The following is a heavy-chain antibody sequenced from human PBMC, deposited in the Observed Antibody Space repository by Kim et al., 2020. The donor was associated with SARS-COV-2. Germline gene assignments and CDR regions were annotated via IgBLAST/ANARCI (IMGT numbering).Heavy chain of an antibody. J-gene: IGHJ4*02. V-gene: IGHV4-31*03. CDR1: DGSISSGGYY. D-gene: IGHD4-17*01. CDR3: ARGLWSDYGDWYYFDY. CDR2: IYYSGST. Sequence: SETLSLTCTVSDGSISSGGYYWSWIRQHPGKGLEWIGYIYYSGSTYYNPSLKSRVTISVDTSKNQFSLKLSSVTAADTAVYYCARGLWSDYGDWYYFDYWGQGTLVTVSS.